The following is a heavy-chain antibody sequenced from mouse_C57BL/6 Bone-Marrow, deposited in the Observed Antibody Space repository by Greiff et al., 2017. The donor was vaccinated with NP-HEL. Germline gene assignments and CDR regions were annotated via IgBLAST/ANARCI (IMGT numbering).Heavy chain of an antibody. Sequence: EVQVVESGGGLVQSGRSLRLSCATSGFTFSDFYMEWVRQAPGKGLEWIAASRNKANDYTTEYSASVKGRFIVSRDTSQSILYLQMKALRAEDTAIYYCARVYGSSYDYAMDYWGQGTSVTVSS. CDR1: GFTFSDFY. J-gene: IGHJ4*01. CDR2: SRNKANDYTT. CDR3: ARVYGSSYDYAMDY. D-gene: IGHD1-1*01. V-gene: IGHV7-1*01.